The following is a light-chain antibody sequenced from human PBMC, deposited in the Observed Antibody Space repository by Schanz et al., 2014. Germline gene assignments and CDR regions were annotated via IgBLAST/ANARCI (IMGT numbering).Light chain of an antibody. V-gene: IGLV3-1*01. Sequence: SYELTQPPSVSVSPGQTASITCSGAKLGTKYACWYQQKPGQSPVLVIYQDTKRPSGIPERFSGSNSGTTATLTISGTQAMDEADYYCQAWDSFTLFGGGTKLTVL. CDR3: QAWDSFTL. CDR1: KLGTKY. CDR2: QDT. J-gene: IGLJ2*01.